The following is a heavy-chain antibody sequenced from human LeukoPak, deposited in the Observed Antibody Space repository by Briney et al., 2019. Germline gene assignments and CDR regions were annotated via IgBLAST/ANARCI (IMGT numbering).Heavy chain of an antibody. V-gene: IGHV3-23*01. CDR1: GFSFSSYA. CDR3: AKGTMVRGDRDF. J-gene: IGHJ4*02. D-gene: IGHD3-10*01. CDR2: ISGNGDST. Sequence: GGSLRLSCAASGFSFSSYAMSWVRQAPGKGLEWVSAISGNGDSTYYADSVKGRFTISRDNSKNTLYLQTNSLRAEDTAVYYCAKGTMVRGDRDFWGQGTLVTVSS.